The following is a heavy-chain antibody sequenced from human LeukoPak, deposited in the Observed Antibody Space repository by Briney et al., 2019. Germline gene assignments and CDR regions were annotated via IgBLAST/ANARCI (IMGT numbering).Heavy chain of an antibody. D-gene: IGHD3-22*01. CDR3: ARGYYDSSLGFDY. CDR1: GGSISSSSYY. V-gene: IGHV4-39*07. J-gene: IGHJ4*02. CDR2: IYYSGST. Sequence: SETLSLTCTVSGGSISSSSYYWGWIRQPPGKGLEWIGSIYYSGSTYYNPSLKSRVTISVDTSKNQFSLKLSSVTAADTAVYYCARGYYDSSLGFDYWGQGTLVTVSS.